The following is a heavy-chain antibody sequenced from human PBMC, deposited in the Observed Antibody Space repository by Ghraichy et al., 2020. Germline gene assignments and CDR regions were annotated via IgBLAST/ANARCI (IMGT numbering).Heavy chain of an antibody. Sequence: GESLNISCKGSGYSFTSYWIGWVRQMPGKGLEWMGIIYPGDSDTRYSPSFQGQVTISADKSISTAYLQWSSLKASDTAMYYCARHKGSGSDIRVWFDPWGQGTLVTVSS. J-gene: IGHJ5*02. CDR1: GYSFTSYW. CDR3: ARHKGSGSDIRVWFDP. D-gene: IGHD3-10*01. V-gene: IGHV5-51*01. CDR2: IYPGDSDT.